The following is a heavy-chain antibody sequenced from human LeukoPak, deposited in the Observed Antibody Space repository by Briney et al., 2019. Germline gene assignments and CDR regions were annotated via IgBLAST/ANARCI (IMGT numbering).Heavy chain of an antibody. V-gene: IGHV3-48*03. J-gene: IGHJ4*02. D-gene: IGHD6-13*01. CDR2: ISSSGSTI. Sequence: GGSLRLSCAASGFTFSSYEMNWVRQAPGKGLEWVSYISSSGSTIYYADSVKGRFTISRDNAKNSLYLQMYSLRAEDTAVYYCARLLAAAGEVGYWGQGTLVTVSS. CDR1: GFTFSSYE. CDR3: ARLLAAAGEVGY.